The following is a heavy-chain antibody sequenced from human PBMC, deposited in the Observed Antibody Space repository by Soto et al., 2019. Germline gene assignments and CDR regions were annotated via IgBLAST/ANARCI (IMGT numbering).Heavy chain of an antibody. J-gene: IGHJ1*01. CDR2: ISNDGSS. Sequence: EVQLVESGGGLVQPGGSLRLSCVASGFNFSSYWMHWVRQAPGKGLVWVLSISNDGSSIYADPVKVRYTISRDNAKNTLYLQMNSLRAEDTAVYYCARLPNKSPQNWGQGTLVIDSP. CDR3: ARLPNKSPQN. V-gene: IGHV3-74*01. CDR1: GFNFSSYW.